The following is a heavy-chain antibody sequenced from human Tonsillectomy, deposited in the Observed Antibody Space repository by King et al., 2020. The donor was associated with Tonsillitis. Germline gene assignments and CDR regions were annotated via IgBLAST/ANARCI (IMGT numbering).Heavy chain of an antibody. J-gene: IGHJ6*02. D-gene: IGHD3-10*02. CDR2: IYYSGST. CDR1: GGSIYGYY. Sequence: QLQLQESGPGLVKPSETLSLTCTVSGGSIYGYYWSWLRQPPGKGLEWIGYIYYSGSTNYNPSLKSRVTISVDTSKNQFSLKLTSVTAADTAFYYCARGSVRHSYYYGMDVWGQGTTVTVSS. CDR3: ARGSVRHSYYYGMDV. V-gene: IGHV4-59*01.